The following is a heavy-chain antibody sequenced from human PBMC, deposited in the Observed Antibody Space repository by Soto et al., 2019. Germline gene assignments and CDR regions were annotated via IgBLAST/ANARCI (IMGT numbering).Heavy chain of an antibody. V-gene: IGHV3-33*01. CDR1: GFTFSSYG. Sequence: GGSLRLSCAASGFTFSSYGIHWVRQAPGKGLEWVAVIWYDGSNKYYADSVKGRFTISRDNSKNTLYLQMNSLRAEDTAVYYCAAGVAVAGPFDYWGQGTLVTVSS. CDR3: AAGVAVAGPFDY. J-gene: IGHJ4*02. CDR2: IWYDGSNK. D-gene: IGHD6-19*01.